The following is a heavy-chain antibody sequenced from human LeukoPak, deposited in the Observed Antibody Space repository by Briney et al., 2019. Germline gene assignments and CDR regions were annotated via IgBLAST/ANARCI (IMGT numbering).Heavy chain of an antibody. D-gene: IGHD2-21*02. V-gene: IGHV4-61*02. CDR1: GGSISSGSYY. Sequence: SETLSLTCTVSGGSISSGSYYWSWIRQPAGKGLEWIGRIYTSGSTNYYPSLKSLVTISVDTSKSQFSLKLSSVTAADTAVYYCARGGYCGGDCYFYYWGQGTLVTVSS. CDR2: IYTSGST. CDR3: ARGGYCGGDCYFYY. J-gene: IGHJ4*02.